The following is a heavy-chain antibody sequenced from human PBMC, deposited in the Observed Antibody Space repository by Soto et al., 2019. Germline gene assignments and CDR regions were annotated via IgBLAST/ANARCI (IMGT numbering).Heavy chain of an antibody. CDR2: IIPIFGTA. J-gene: IGHJ5*02. D-gene: IGHD1-7*01. CDR1: GGTFSSYA. CDR3: ARETTS. Sequence: GASVKVSRKXSGGTFSSYAISWVRQAPGQGLEWMGGIIPIFGTANYAQKFQGRVTITADESTSTAYMELSSMRSEDTAVYYCARETTSWGQGTLVTVSS. V-gene: IGHV1-69*13.